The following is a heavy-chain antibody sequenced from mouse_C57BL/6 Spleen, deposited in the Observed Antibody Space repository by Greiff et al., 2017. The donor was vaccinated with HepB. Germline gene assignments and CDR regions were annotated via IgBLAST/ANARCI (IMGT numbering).Heavy chain of an antibody. CDR2: ISSGSSTI. J-gene: IGHJ2*01. CDR3: ARPGYGNRFDY. V-gene: IGHV5-17*01. D-gene: IGHD2-1*01. Sequence: DVMLVESGGGLVKPGGSLKLSCAASGFTFSDYGMHWVRQAPEKGLEWVAYISSGSSTIYYADTVKGRFTISRDNAKNTLFLQMTSLRSEDTAMYYCARPGYGNRFDYWGQGTTLTVSS. CDR1: GFTFSDYG.